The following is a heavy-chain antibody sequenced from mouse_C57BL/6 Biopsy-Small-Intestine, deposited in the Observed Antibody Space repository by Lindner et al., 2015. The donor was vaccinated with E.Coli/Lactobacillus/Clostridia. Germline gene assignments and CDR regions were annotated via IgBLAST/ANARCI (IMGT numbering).Heavy chain of an antibody. CDR3: ATEGKVHCSPMSCYPAV. Sequence: SVKVSCKTSGYTFTDYYIHWVRQAPGQGLEWVGIMNPRDATTAYGLEFQGRVTVTMDTSTNTIYMEMYGLTSEDTAVYYCATEGKVHCSPMSCYPAVWGQGTTVTVSS. V-gene: IGHV1-53*01. D-gene: IGHD2-3*01. CDR1: GYTFTDYY. J-gene: IGHJ1*01. CDR2: MNPRDATT.